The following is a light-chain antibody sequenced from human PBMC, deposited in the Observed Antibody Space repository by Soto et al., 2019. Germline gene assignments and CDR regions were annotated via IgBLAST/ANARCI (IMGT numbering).Light chain of an antibody. CDR3: QQYGSSLIT. Sequence: EIVLTQSPGTLSLSPGERATLSCRASQSGNSNYLAWYQQKPGQAPRLVIYGASRRATDIPDRFSGSGSGTDFSFTISSLEAEDFAVYYCQQYGSSLITFGQGTRLEIK. CDR1: QSGNSNY. V-gene: IGKV3-20*01. CDR2: GAS. J-gene: IGKJ5*01.